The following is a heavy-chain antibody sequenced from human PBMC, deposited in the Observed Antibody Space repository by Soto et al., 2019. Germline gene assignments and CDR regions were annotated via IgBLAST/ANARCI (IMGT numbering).Heavy chain of an antibody. V-gene: IGHV3-53*01. CDR3: ATWHEREHAFDV. D-gene: IGHD1-1*01. CDR1: GLTISGKKY. CDR2: LYEVDGS. J-gene: IGHJ3*01. Sequence: DVQLVESGGGLIQPGESLRLSCAAFGLTISGKKYVAWVRQAPGKGLEWVSALYEVDGSFYADSVTGRFTTSSDSSKNTVYLQMNDLRPDYTSFYYCATWHEREHAFDVWCQGTTVTISS.